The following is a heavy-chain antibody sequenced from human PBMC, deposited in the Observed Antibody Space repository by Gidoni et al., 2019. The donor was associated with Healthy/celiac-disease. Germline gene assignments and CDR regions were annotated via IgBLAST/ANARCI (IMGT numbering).Heavy chain of an antibody. V-gene: IGHV2-5*02. CDR3: AHVTSITGTPYFDY. CDR2: IYWDDDK. Sequence: QITLKDSGPTLVKPTQPLTLTCTFSGFSLSTSGVGVGWIRQPPGKDLEWLALIYWDDDKRYSPSLKSRLTITKDNSKNQVVLTMTNMDPVDTATYYCAHVTSITGTPYFDYWGQGTLVTVSS. J-gene: IGHJ4*02. D-gene: IGHD1-7*01. CDR1: GFSLSTSGVG.